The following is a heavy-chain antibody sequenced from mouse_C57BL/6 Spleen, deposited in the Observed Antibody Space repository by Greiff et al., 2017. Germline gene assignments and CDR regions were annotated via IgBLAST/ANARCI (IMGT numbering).Heavy chain of an antibody. D-gene: IGHD1-3*01. V-gene: IGHV14-3*01. CDR1: GFNFKNSY. CDR2: IDPANGNT. Sequence: VQLKESVAELVRPGASVKLSCTASGFNFKNSYMHWVKQRPEQGLEWIGRIDPANGNTKYAPKFQGKATITADTSANTAYLQLSSLTSEDTAIYYCARTGGISWDAMDDWGPGTTVTVSS. J-gene: IGHJ4*01. CDR3: ARTGGISWDAMDD.